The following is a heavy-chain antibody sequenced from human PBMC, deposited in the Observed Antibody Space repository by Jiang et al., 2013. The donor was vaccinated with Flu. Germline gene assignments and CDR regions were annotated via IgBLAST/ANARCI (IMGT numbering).Heavy chain of an antibody. D-gene: IGHD5-24*01. CDR3: ARGQYERYNWFDP. CDR1: GYSISSGYY. V-gene: IGHV4-38-2*02. Sequence: SGSGLVKPSETLSLTCTVSGYSISSGYYWGWIRQPPGKGLEWIGSIYHSGSTYYNPSLKSRVTISVDTSKNQFSLKLNSVTAADTAVYYCARGQYERYNWFDPVGPGNPGHRLV. J-gene: IGHJ5*02. CDR2: IYHSGST.